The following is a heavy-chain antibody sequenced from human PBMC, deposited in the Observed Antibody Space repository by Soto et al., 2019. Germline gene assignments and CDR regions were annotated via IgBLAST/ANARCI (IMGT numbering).Heavy chain of an antibody. CDR3: AASGSYWLSY. CDR2: IWYDGSNK. V-gene: IGHV3-33*01. CDR1: GFTFSSYG. J-gene: IGHJ4*02. Sequence: QVQLVASGGGVVQPGRSLRLSCAASGFTFSSYGMHWVRQAPGKGLEWVAVIWYDGSNKYYADSVKGRFTISRDNSKNTLYLQMNSLRAEDTAVYYCAASGSYWLSYWGQGTLVTVSS. D-gene: IGHD1-26*01.